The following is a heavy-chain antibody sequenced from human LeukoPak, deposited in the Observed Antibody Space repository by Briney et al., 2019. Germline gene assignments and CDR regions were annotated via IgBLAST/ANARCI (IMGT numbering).Heavy chain of an antibody. V-gene: IGHV4-59*08. Sequence: SETLSLTCTVSGGSISSYYWSWIRQPPGKGLEWIGYIYYSGSTNYNPSLKSRVTISVDTSKNQFSLKLSSVTAADTAVYYCARQGGGFWYFDLWGRGTLVTV. D-gene: IGHD6-25*01. J-gene: IGHJ2*01. CDR1: GGSISSYY. CDR3: ARQGGGFWYFDL. CDR2: IYYSGST.